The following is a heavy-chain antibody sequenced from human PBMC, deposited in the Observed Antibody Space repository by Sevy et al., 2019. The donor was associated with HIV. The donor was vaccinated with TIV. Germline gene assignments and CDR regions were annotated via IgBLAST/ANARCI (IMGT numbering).Heavy chain of an antibody. CDR1: GFTFSSYD. D-gene: IGHD6-19*01. V-gene: IGHV3-13*01. Sequence: ESLKISCAASGFTFSSYDMHWVRQATGKGLEWVSAIGTAGDTYYPGSVKGRFTISRENAKNSLYLQMNSLRVGDTAVYYCARAYSSGWYDYWGQGTLVTVSS. CDR2: IGTAGDT. CDR3: ARAYSSGWYDY. J-gene: IGHJ4*02.